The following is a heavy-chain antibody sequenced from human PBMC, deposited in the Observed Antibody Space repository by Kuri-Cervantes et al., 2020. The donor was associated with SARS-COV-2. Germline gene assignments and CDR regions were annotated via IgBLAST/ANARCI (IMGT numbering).Heavy chain of an antibody. CDR3: AKVEGYGSGSFDY. Sequence: ETLSLTCTVSGGSISSSSYYWGWIRQAPGKGLEWVSAISGSGGSTYYADSVKGRFTISRDNSKNTLYLQMNSLRAEDTAVYYCAKVEGYGSGSFDYWGQGTLVTVSS. CDR2: ISGSGGST. D-gene: IGHD3-10*01. CDR1: GGSISSSSYY. J-gene: IGHJ4*02. V-gene: IGHV3-23*01.